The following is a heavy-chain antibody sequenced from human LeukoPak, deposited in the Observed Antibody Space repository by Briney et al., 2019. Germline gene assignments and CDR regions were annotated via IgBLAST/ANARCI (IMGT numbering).Heavy chain of an antibody. Sequence: SETLSLTCAVYGGSFSGYYWSWIRQPPGKGLAWIGEINHSGSTNYNPSLKSRVSISVDTTKNQFSLKLSSVTAADTAVYYCARGITGTNWFDPWGQGTLVTVSS. CDR1: GGSFSGYY. CDR3: ARGITGTNWFDP. D-gene: IGHD1-7*01. CDR2: INHSGST. J-gene: IGHJ5*02. V-gene: IGHV4-34*01.